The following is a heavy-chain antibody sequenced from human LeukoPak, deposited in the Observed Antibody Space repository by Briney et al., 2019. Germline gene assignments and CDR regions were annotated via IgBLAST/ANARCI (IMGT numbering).Heavy chain of an antibody. J-gene: IGHJ5*02. V-gene: IGHV3-30*18. Sequence: PGRSLRLSCAASGFTFSSYGMHWVRQAPGKGLEWVAVISSDETNIRYGDSVRGRFTVSRDNAKNTVYLQMNSLGADDTAVYYCAKDPDRVVFATGNYLDPWGQGTLVTVSS. CDR1: GFTFSSYG. CDR2: ISSDETNI. CDR3: AKDPDRVVFATGNYLDP. D-gene: IGHD2-15*01.